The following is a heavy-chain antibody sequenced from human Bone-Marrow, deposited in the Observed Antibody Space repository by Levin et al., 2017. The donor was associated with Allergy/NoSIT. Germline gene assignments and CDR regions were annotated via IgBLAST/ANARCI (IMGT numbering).Heavy chain of an antibody. V-gene: IGHV4-59*08. D-gene: IGHD3-10*01. CDR3: ARRGFFDY. CDR1: GGSISGYY. Sequence: SETLSLTCTVSGGSISGYYWSWIRQPPGKGLEWIGYIYYTGSTSYNPSLKSRVTMSLDTSKNQFSLKLSSVTAADTAVYYCARRGFFDYWGQGTLVTVSS. CDR2: IYYTGST. J-gene: IGHJ4*02.